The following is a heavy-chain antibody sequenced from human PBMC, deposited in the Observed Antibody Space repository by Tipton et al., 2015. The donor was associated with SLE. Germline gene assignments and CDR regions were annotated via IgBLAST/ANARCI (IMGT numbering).Heavy chain of an antibody. V-gene: IGHV4-30-2*01. D-gene: IGHD1-14*01. CDR2: IYHSGST. J-gene: IGHJ3*02. CDR1: GYSISSGGYS. CDR3: ARTGSAAFDI. Sequence: TLSLTCTVSGYSISSGGYSWSWIRQPPGKGLEWIGYIYHSGSTYYNPSPKSRVAISVDRSKNQFSLKLSSVTAADTAVYYCARTGSAAFDIWGQGTMVTVSS.